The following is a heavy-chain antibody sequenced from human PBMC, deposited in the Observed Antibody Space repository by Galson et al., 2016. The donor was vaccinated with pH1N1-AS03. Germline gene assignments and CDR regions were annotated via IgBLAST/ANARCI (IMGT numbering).Heavy chain of an antibody. J-gene: IGHJ4*02. Sequence: SVKVSCKASGYTLTRYYMHWVRQAPGQGLEWMGIIDPSGGPTTYAPKFQGRIAITTDTSTSTVYMELVSLRSEDTAVCYCARRYYVDYWGQGTLVTVSS. CDR1: GYTLTRYY. V-gene: IGHV1-46*01. CDR2: IDPSGGPT. CDR3: ARRYYVDY. D-gene: IGHD3-16*02.